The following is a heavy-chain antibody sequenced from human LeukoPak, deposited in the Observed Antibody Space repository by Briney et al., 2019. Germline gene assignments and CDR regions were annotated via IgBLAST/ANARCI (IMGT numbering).Heavy chain of an antibody. V-gene: IGHV4-30-4*08. D-gene: IGHD1-14*01. CDR3: ARGXXXXXHXXXXY. Sequence: PSQTLSLTCTVSGGSISSGDYYWSWIRQPPGKGLEWIGYIYYSGSTYYNPSLKSRVTISVDTSKNQFSLKLSSVTAADTAVYYCARGXXXXXHXXXXYXGQGTLVTVSS. CDR2: IYYSGST. J-gene: IGHJ4*02. CDR1: GGSISSGDYY.